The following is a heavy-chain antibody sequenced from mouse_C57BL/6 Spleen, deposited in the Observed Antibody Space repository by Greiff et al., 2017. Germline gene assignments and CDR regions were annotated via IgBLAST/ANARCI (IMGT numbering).Heavy chain of an antibody. V-gene: IGHV1-76*01. CDR1: GYTFPDYY. D-gene: IGHD1-1*01. CDR2: IYPGSGNT. CDR3: APSYYYGSSYDAMDY. Sequence: QVQLQQSGAELVRPGASVKLSCKASGYTFPDYYINWVKQRPGQGLEWIARIYPGSGNTYYNEKFKGKATLTAEKSSSTAYMQLSSLTSEDSAVYFCAPSYYYGSSYDAMDYWGQGTSVTVSS. J-gene: IGHJ4*01.